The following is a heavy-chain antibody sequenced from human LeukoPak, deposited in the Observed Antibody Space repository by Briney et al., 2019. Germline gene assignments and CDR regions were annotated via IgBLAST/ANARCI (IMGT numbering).Heavy chain of an antibody. V-gene: IGHV1-2*02. Sequence: GASVKVSCKATGYPFTDYYIHWVRQAPGQRLEWMGCINPRSGGTNFTQKFQGRVTMTRDTSLNTAYMDLSGLTSDDTAVYYCAREGNSFEPRGLRVTFWFDPWGQGTLVTVSS. CDR3: AREGNSFEPRGLRVTFWFDP. D-gene: IGHD2-21*02. J-gene: IGHJ5*02. CDR2: INPRSGGT. CDR1: GYPFTDYY.